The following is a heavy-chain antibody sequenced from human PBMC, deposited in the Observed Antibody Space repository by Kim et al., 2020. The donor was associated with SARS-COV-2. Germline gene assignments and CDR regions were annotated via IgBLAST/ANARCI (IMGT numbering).Heavy chain of an antibody. CDR2: IYSNGNT. V-gene: IGHV3-66*01. J-gene: IGHJ6*02. CDR1: GFTVSSNY. Sequence: GGSLRLSCAASGFTVSSNYMSWVRQAPGKGLDWVSIIYSNGNTYYADSVKGRFTISRDNSKNALYLQMNSLRAEDTAVYYCARDAAGTTRGLHGMDGWG. D-gene: IGHD1-1*01. CDR3: ARDAAGTTRGLHGMDG.